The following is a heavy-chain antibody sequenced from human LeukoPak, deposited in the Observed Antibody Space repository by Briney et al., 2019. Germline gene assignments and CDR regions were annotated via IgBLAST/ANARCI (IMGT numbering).Heavy chain of an antibody. V-gene: IGHV3-48*03. D-gene: IGHD2-15*01. J-gene: IGHJ3*02. Sequence: GGSLRLSCAASGFALSRYEMNWVRQAPGKGLEWVSYISSGGDRIDYADSLKGRFTSSRDNAKNSLYLQMNSLRAEDTAVYYCARAVYSGGMRGAFDIRGQGTLVTVSS. CDR1: GFALSRYE. CDR3: ARAVYSGGMRGAFDI. CDR2: ISSGGDRI.